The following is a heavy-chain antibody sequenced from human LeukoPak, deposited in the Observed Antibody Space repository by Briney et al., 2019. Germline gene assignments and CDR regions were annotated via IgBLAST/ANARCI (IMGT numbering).Heavy chain of an antibody. V-gene: IGHV3-7*01. CDR2: IKQDGSEK. J-gene: IGHJ6*03. Sequence: GGSLRLSCAASGFTFSSYWMSWVRQAPGKGLEWVANIKQDGSEKYYVASVKGRFTISRDNAKNSLYLQMNSLRAEDTAVYYCARDYRVYSSSFNYYMDVWGKGTTVTVSS. CDR1: GFTFSSYW. CDR3: ARDYRVYSSSFNYYMDV. D-gene: IGHD6-6*01.